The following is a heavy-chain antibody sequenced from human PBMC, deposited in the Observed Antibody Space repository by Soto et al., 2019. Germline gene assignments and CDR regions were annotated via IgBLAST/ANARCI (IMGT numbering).Heavy chain of an antibody. V-gene: IGHV1-69*01. Sequence: QVQLVQSGAEVKKSGSSVKVSCKASGGSFSSYSISWVRQAPGQGLEWMGGIVPLFGTANYAQKFQGRVTITADASTSTAYMQMSSMRSEAAAMYYGAREGYGDYGKPFDYWGQGTLVTVSS. D-gene: IGHD4-17*01. J-gene: IGHJ4*02. CDR1: GGSFSSYS. CDR2: IVPLFGTA. CDR3: AREGYGDYGKPFDY.